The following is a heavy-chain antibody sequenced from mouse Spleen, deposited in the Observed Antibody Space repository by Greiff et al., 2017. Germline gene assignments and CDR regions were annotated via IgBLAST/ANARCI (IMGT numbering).Heavy chain of an antibody. CDR3: ARSNYHYYAMDY. J-gene: IGHJ4*01. V-gene: IGHV1-80*01. D-gene: IGHD2-5*01. CDR2: IYPGDGDT. Sequence: VQLQQSGAELVRPGSSVKISCKASGYAFSSYWMNWVKQRPGQGLEWIGQIYPGDGDTNYNGKFKGKATLTADKSSSTAYMQLSSLTSEDSAVYFCARSNYHYYAMDYWGQGTSVTVSS. CDR1: GYAFSSYW.